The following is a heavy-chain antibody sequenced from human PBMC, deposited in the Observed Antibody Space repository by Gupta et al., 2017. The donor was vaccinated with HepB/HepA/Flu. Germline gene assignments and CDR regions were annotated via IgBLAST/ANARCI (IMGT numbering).Heavy chain of an antibody. CDR1: GFPVGSNY. Sequence: EVQLVESGGGLVQPGGSLRLSCAASGFPVGSNYMTWVRQAPGKGLEWVSLINSGGSTYYTGSVEGRFTISRDSYKNTLYLQMNSLEAEDTAVYYCARVGGSGSYYRTWGQGILVTVSS. D-gene: IGHD3-10*01. V-gene: IGHV3-66*01. J-gene: IGHJ4*02. CDR3: ARVGGSGSYYRT. CDR2: INSGGST.